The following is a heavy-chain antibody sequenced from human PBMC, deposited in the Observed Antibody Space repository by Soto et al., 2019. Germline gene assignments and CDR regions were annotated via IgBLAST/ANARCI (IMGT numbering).Heavy chain of an antibody. J-gene: IGHJ4*02. Sequence: TSETLSLTCAVYGGSFSGYYWNWIRQPPGKGLEWIGEISHSGSTNYNPSLKSRVTISVDTSKNQISLKLTSVTAADTAVYYCASLQKGWLRNPFDYWGRGTLVTVS. V-gene: IGHV4-34*01. D-gene: IGHD5-12*01. CDR2: ISHSGST. CDR1: GGSFSGYY. CDR3: ASLQKGWLRNPFDY.